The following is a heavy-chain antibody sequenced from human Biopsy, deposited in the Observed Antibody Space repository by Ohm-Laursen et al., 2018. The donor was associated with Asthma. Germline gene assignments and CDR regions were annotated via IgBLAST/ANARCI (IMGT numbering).Heavy chain of an antibody. Sequence: ASVKVSCKTSGYTFNSAGITWVRQAPGQGLEWMGWISVYNGNTKVAQKLQDRVTMITDTSTSTAYMELRSLRSDDTAVYFCARAVKYSHDYGIDVWGQGTTVTVS. CDR3: ARAVKYSHDYGIDV. V-gene: IGHV1-18*01. CDR1: GYTFNSAG. D-gene: IGHD5-12*01. CDR2: ISVYNGNT. J-gene: IGHJ6*02.